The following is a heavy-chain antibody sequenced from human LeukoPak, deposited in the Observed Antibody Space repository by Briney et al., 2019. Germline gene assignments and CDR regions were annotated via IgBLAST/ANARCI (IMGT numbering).Heavy chain of an antibody. V-gene: IGHV1-2*02. Sequence: ASVKVSCKASGYTFTGYYMHWVRQAPGQGLEWMGWINTNSGGTNYAQKFQGRVTMTRDTSISTAYMELSRLRSDDTAVYYCAIIVVPAALSRDYFDYWGQGTLVTVSS. CDR3: AIIVVPAALSRDYFDY. D-gene: IGHD2-2*01. CDR2: INTNSGGT. J-gene: IGHJ4*02. CDR1: GYTFTGYY.